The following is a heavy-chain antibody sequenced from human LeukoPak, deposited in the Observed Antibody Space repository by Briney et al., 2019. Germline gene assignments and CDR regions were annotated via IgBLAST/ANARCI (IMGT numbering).Heavy chain of an antibody. V-gene: IGHV3-30*02. D-gene: IGHD3-10*01. CDR3: VKDWGVLPDYTADGFDI. CDR2: IRPDGSNE. J-gene: IGHJ3*02. Sequence: GGSLRLSCAASRFIFSTYGMHWVRQAPGKGLEWLAFIRPDGSNEYYAASVRGRFAISRDNSQNTLHLQMNSLRLEDTAVHYCVKDWGVLPDYTADGFDIWGPGTMVTVSS. CDR1: RFIFSTYG.